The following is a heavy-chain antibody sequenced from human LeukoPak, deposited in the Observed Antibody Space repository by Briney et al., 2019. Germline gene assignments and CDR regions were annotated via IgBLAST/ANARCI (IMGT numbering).Heavy chain of an antibody. J-gene: IGHJ4*02. CDR1: GGSISSSNW. D-gene: IGHD3-22*01. V-gene: IGHV4-4*02. Sequence: PSGTLSLTCAVSGGSISSSNWWSWVRRPPGKGLEWIGEIYHSGSTNYNPSLKSRVTISVDKSKNQFSLKLSSVTAADTAVYYCARADPNYYDSSGYYYLDWGQGTLVTVSS. CDR2: IYHSGST. CDR3: ARADPNYYDSSGYYYLD.